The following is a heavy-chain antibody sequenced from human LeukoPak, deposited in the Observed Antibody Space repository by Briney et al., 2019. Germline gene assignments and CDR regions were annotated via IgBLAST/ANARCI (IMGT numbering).Heavy chain of an antibody. CDR2: INWNGGST. V-gene: IGHV3-20*04. D-gene: IGHD2-15*01. J-gene: IGHJ3*02. Sequence: GGSLRPSCAASGFTFDDYGMSWVRQAPGKGLEWVSGINWNGGSTGYADSVKGRFTISRDNAKNSLYLQMNSLRAEDTALYYCARDFLPLVGDAFDIWGQGTMVTVSS. CDR3: ARDFLPLVGDAFDI. CDR1: GFTFDDYG.